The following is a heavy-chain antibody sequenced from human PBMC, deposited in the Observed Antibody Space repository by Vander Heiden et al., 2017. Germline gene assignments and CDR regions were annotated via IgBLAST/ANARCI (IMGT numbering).Heavy chain of an antibody. CDR2: MNPNRGNT. Sequence: VQLAQSGAEVNKPGASVKVSCKASGYTFTSYDINWVRQATGQGLEWMGWMNPNRGNTGYAQKFQGRVTMTRNTSISTAYMELSSLRSEDTAVYCCARAIAVAGNYYYGMDVWGQGTTVTVSS. CDR3: ARAIAVAGNYYYGMDV. V-gene: IGHV1-8*01. J-gene: IGHJ6*02. CDR1: GYTFTSYD. D-gene: IGHD6-19*01.